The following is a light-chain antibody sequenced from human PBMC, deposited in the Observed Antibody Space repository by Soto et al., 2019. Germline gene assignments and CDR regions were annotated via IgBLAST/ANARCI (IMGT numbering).Light chain of an antibody. J-gene: IGLJ1*01. V-gene: IGLV2-8*01. CDR2: EVS. CDR3: SSYAGSSTV. CDR1: SSDVGGYNY. Sequence: ALTQPPSASGSPGQSVTISCTGTSSDVGGYNYVSWYQQHPGKAPKLMIYEVSYRPSGVSDRFSGSKSGNTASLTVSGLQAEDEADYYCSSYAGSSTVFGTGTKVTVL.